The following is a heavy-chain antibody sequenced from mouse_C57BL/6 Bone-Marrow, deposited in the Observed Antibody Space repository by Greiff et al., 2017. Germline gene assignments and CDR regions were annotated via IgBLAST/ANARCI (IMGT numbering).Heavy chain of an antibody. J-gene: IGHJ1*03. D-gene: IGHD1-1*01. Sequence: QVQLQQSGAELMKPGASVKLSCKATGYTFTGYWIAWVKQRPGHGLEWIGEILPGSGSTNYNEKFKGKATFTADTSSNTAYMQLSRLTTEDSAIYFCARGGYYGPWYFDVWGTGTTVTVSS. CDR2: ILPGSGST. V-gene: IGHV1-9*01. CDR1: GYTFTGYW. CDR3: ARGGYYGPWYFDV.